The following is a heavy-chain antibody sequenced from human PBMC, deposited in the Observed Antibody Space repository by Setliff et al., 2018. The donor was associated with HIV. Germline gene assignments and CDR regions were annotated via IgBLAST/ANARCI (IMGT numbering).Heavy chain of an antibody. CDR1: GFTFDRFW. V-gene: IGHV3-74*01. J-gene: IGHJ3*02. CDR2: VNRDGSST. Sequence: PGGSLRLSCAASGFTFDRFWMHWVRQAQGKGLVWVSRVNRDGSSTTYADSVKDRFTISRDNAKNSLYLQMNSLRAEDTAVYYCARGSSWYGYDAFDIWGQGTMVTVSS. D-gene: IGHD6-13*01. CDR3: ARGSSWYGYDAFDI.